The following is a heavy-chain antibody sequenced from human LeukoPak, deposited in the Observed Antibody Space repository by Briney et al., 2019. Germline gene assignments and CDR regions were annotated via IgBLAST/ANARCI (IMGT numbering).Heavy chain of an antibody. CDR1: GFTFSNYA. V-gene: IGHV3-23*01. CDR3: ARDPNGDYIGAFDM. Sequence: TGGFLRLSCTVSGFTFSNYAMTWVRQAPGKGLKWVSSIRGSDGGTHYAGSVKGRFTISRDNSKNTLFLQMNSLRGEDTAIYYCARDPNGDYIGAFDMGGPGTMVTVSS. CDR2: IRGSDGGT. J-gene: IGHJ3*02. D-gene: IGHD4-17*01.